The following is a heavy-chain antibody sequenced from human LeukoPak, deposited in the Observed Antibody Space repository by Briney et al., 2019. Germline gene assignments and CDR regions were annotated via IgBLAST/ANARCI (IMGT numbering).Heavy chain of an antibody. J-gene: IGHJ4*02. CDR2: INPNSGGT. CDR1: GYTFTDYF. D-gene: IGHD6-13*01. V-gene: IGHV1-2*02. CDR3: ARGYSSSWPFGY. Sequence: VSVKVSCKASGYTFTDYFLHWVRQAPGQGLEWMGWINPNSGGTNYAQKFQGRVTMTRDTSISTAYMDLSRLRSDDTAVYYCARGYSSSWPFGYWGQGTLVTVSS.